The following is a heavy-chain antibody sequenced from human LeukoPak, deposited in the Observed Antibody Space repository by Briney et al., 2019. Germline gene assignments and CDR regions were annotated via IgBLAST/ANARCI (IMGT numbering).Heavy chain of an antibody. D-gene: IGHD2-2*01. CDR3: ARDLRYCSSTSCHAGYMDV. J-gene: IGHJ6*03. V-gene: IGHV1-8*01. CDR1: GYTFTSYD. Sequence: AASVKVSCKASGYTFTSYDINWVRQATGQGLEWMGWMNPNSGNTGYAQKFQGRVTMTRNTSISTAYMELSSLRSEDTAVYYCARDLRYCSSTSCHAGYMDVWGKGTTVTVSS. CDR2: MNPNSGNT.